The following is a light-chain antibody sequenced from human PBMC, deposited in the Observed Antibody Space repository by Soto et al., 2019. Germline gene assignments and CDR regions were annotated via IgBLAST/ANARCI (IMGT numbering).Light chain of an antibody. J-gene: IGLJ2*01. CDR2: YDS. CDR3: QVLDSSSGV. CDR1: NIGSKS. V-gene: IGLV3-21*04. Sequence: SYELTQPPSVSVAPGETARITCGGNNIGSKSVHWYQQKPRQAPVLVIYYDSDRPSGIPERFSGSNSGNAATLTISRVEAGDEADYYCQVLDSSSGVFGGGTKLTVL.